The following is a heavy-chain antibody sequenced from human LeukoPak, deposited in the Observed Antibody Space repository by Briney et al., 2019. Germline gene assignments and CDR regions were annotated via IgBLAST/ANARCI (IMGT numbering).Heavy chain of an antibody. CDR2: IYHSGST. CDR1: GYSISSGYY. Sequence: PSETLSLTCTVSGYSISSGYYWGWIRQPPGKGLEWIGSIYHSGSTYYNPSLKSRVTISVDTSKNQFSLKLSSVTAADTAVYYCARDQYSGSYKGPRAWFDPWGQGTLVTVSS. D-gene: IGHD1-26*01. V-gene: IGHV4-38-2*02. CDR3: ARDQYSGSYKGPRAWFDP. J-gene: IGHJ5*02.